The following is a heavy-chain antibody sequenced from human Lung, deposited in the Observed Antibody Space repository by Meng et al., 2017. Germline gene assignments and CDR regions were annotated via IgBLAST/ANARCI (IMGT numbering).Heavy chain of an antibody. CDR3: ARGPTTMAHDFDY. CDR2: INHSGST. V-gene: IGHV4-34*01. D-gene: IGHD4-11*01. Sequence: QVQLQQWGAGLLKPSETLSLTCVVSGGSFSDYYWCWIRQPPGKGLEWIGEINHSGSTNYNPSLESRATISVDTSQNNLSLKLSSVTAADSAVYYCARGPTTMAHDFDYWGRGTLVTVSS. CDR1: GGSFSDYY. J-gene: IGHJ4*01.